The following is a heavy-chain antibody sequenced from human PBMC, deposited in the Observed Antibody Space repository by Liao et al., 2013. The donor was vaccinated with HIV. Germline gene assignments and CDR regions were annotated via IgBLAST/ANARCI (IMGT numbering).Heavy chain of an antibody. CDR1: GGSISSGDFY. CDR2: IFYAGSA. CDR3: ARVPTGKCPDN. D-gene: IGHD5/OR15-5a*01. V-gene: IGHV4-30-4*08. Sequence: QVQLQESGPGLVKPSQTLSLTCTVSGGSISSGDFYWSWIRQPPGKGLEFIGYIFYAGSAHYIPSLKTRATISVDTSKNQFSLRLTSVTATDTAMYFCARVPTGKCPDNWGQGTLVIVS. J-gene: IGHJ4*02.